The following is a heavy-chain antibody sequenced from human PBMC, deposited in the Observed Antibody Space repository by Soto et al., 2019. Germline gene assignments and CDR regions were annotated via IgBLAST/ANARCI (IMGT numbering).Heavy chain of an antibody. CDR1: GFTFDDYA. CDR2: ISWNSGSI. CDR3: AKGTAYSSSSQSFDY. D-gene: IGHD6-6*01. J-gene: IGHJ4*02. Sequence: EVQLVESGGGLVQPGRSLRLSCAASGFTFDDYAMHWVRQAPGKGLEWVSGISWNSGSIGYADSVKGRFTISRDNAKNSLYLQMNSLRAEDTALYYCAKGTAYSSSSQSFDYWGQGPLVTVSS. V-gene: IGHV3-9*01.